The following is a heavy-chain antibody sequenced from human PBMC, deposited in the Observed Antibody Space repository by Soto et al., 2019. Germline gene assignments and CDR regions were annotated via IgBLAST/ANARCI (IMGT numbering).Heavy chain of an antibody. D-gene: IGHD1-7*01. V-gene: IGHV1-18*01. Sequence: ASVQVSCKASGYTFTSYGISWVRQAPGQGLEWMGWISAYNGNTNYAQKLQGRVTMTTDTSTSTAYMELRSLRSDDTAVYYCARDKAITGTTGFDDWGQGTLVTVSS. CDR3: ARDKAITGTTGFDD. CDR1: GYTFTSYG. J-gene: IGHJ4*02. CDR2: ISAYNGNT.